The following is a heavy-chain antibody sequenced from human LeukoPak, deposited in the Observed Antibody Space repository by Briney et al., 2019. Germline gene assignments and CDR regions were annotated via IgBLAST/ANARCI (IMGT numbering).Heavy chain of an antibody. V-gene: IGHV3-11*05. J-gene: IGHJ4*02. D-gene: IGHD1-26*01. CDR3: TRERRGRYYAFES. CDR2: VMSGRGST. CDR1: GFSVSDNS. Sequence: PGGSLRLSCAASGFSVSDNSISWIRQSPGKGPEWISYVMSGRGSTNYADSVKGRFTISRDNAKNSVALQLDSLRADDTAVYFCTRERRGRYYAFESWGQGTLVTVSS.